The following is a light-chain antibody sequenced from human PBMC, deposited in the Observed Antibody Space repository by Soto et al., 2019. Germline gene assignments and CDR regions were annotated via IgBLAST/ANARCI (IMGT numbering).Light chain of an antibody. V-gene: IGLV2-11*01. J-gene: IGLJ3*02. CDR2: DVI. Sequence: QSALTQPRSVSGSPGQSVTISCTGTSSDVGGSNLVSWYQQHAGRAPKLVIYDVIKRPSGVPDRFSGSKSGNTASLTISWLQVEDEADYYCCSYAGNSLWVFGGGTKVTVL. CDR3: CSYAGNSLWV. CDR1: SSDVGGSNL.